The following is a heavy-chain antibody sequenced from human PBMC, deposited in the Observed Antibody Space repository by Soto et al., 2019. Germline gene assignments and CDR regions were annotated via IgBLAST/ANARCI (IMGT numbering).Heavy chain of an antibody. CDR1: GFTFSRHT. V-gene: IGHV3-30-3*01. CDR3: EREVYYDFWSGFNSHPYYFDD. D-gene: IGHD3-3*01. J-gene: IGHJ4*02. CDR2: ISDDGSNT. Sequence: QVQLVESGGGVVQPGRSLRLSCAASGFTFSRHTMHWVRQAPGKGLEWVAAISDDGSNTYYADSVKGRFTIPRDNSKNTLYLQINSLTSVDTAVHHCEREVYYDFWSGFNSHPYYFDDWGQGTLVTVSS.